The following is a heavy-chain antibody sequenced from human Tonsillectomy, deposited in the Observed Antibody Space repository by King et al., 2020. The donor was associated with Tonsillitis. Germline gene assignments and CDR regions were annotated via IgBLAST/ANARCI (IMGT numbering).Heavy chain of an antibody. D-gene: IGHD1-26*01. CDR1: GFTFSSYG. V-gene: IGHV3-30*18. Sequence: VQLVESGGGVVQPGRSLRLSCAASGFTFSSYGMHWVRQAPGKGLEWVAVISYDGSNKYYADSVKGRFTISRDNSKNTLYLQMNSLRAEDTAVYYCAKGEYGIEGTYYYYYGMDVWGPGTTVTVSS. CDR2: ISYDGSNK. J-gene: IGHJ6*02. CDR3: AKGEYGIEGTYYYYYGMDV.